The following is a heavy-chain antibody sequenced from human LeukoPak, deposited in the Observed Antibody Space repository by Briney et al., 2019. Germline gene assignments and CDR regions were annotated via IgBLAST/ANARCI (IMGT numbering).Heavy chain of an antibody. D-gene: IGHD3-22*01. J-gene: IGHJ3*02. CDR1: GYTFTSYA. CDR3: ARSYYYDSSGYAEAFDI. V-gene: IGHV7-4-1*02. Sequence: AASVKVSCKASGYTFTSYAMNWVRQAPGQGLEWMGWINTNTGNPTYAQGFTRRFVFSLDTSVSTAYLQVSSIKAEDTAIYYCARSYYYDSSGYAEAFDIWGQGTMVTVSS. CDR2: INTNTGNP.